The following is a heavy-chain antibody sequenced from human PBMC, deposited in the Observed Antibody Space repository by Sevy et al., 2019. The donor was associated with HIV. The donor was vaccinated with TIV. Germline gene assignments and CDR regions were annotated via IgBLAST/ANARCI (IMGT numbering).Heavy chain of an antibody. CDR2: VSHSGNT. J-gene: IGHJ4*02. V-gene: IGHV4-59*08. Sequence: SETLSLTCTVSGDSINTYYWSWIRQPPGKGLEWIGYVSHSGNTNYNPSLKSRVSRSVDTSTNQFSLKVKSVTAADTAVYYCARLRWDLVVVPGATPGCYFDSWGQGTLVTVSS. CDR1: GDSINTYY. CDR3: ARLRWDLVVVPGATPGCYFDS. D-gene: IGHD2-2*02.